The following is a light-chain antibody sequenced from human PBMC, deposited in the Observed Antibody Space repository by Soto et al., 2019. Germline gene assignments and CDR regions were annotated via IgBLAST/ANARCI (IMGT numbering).Light chain of an antibody. J-gene: IGKJ4*01. CDR2: GTS. V-gene: IGKV1-9*01. Sequence: DIPLTQSPSLLSASVGDRVTITCRASQGVRSYLAWYQQKPGEAPKVLIYGTSTLQSGVPSRFSGSGSGTEFTLTISSLQPEDFATYYCQQLSSYPLTFGGGTKVEIK. CDR1: QGVRSY. CDR3: QQLSSYPLT.